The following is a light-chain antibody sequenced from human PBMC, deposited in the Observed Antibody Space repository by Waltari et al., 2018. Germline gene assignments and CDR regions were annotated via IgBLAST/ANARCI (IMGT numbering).Light chain of an antibody. CDR2: DVS. Sequence: SALTQPASVSGSPGQSITIPCTAPSSHVGPSNYVSWYQQHPGKAPKLMIFDVSNRPSGVSNRFSGSKSGNTASLTISGLQAEDEADYYCSSYISSSTLELFGGGTSLTVL. V-gene: IGLV2-14*03. CDR3: SSYISSSTLEL. CDR1: SSHVGPSNY. J-gene: IGLJ2*01.